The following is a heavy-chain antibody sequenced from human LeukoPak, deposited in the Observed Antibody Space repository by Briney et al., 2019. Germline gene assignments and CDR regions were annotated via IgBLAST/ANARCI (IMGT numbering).Heavy chain of an antibody. D-gene: IGHD2-2*01. J-gene: IGHJ6*02. CDR1: GFTFSSYA. CDR2: ISYDGSNK. Sequence: GESLRLSCAASGFTFSSYAMHWVRQAPGKGLEWVAVISYDGSNKYYADSVKGRFTISRDNSKNTLYLQMNSLRAEDTAVYYCARSSGDIVVVPAAMDYYYGMDVWGQGTTVTVSS. V-gene: IGHV3-30*04. CDR3: ARSSGDIVVVPAAMDYYYGMDV.